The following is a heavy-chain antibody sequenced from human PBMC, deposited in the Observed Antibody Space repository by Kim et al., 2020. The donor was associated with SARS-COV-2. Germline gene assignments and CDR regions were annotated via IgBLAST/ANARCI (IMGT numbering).Heavy chain of an antibody. Sequence: ADSVRGRFTISRDNAKTSLYLDISSLRPEDTAFYYCVKELLWGSGSNAFEIWGQGTMVAVSS. D-gene: IGHD3-10*01. CDR3: VKELLWGSGSNAFEI. V-gene: IGHV3-9*01. J-gene: IGHJ3*02.